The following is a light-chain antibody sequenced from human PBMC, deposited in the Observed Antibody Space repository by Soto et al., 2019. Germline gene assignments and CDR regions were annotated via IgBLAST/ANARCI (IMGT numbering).Light chain of an antibody. Sequence: EIVLRQSPGTLSLSPGERASLSCRASQSVSSSYLAWYQQKPGQAPRLLIYGASSRATGIPDRFSGSGSATDFTLTISRLEPEDFAVYSCQQYGSSPRTFGQGTKVDI. J-gene: IGKJ1*01. V-gene: IGKV3-20*01. CDR2: GAS. CDR3: QQYGSSPRT. CDR1: QSVSSSY.